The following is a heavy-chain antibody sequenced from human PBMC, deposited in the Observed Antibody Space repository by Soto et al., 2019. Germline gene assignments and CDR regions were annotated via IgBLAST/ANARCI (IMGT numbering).Heavy chain of an antibody. V-gene: IGHV1-69*02. CDR1: GGTFSSYT. CDR2: IIPILGIA. D-gene: IGHD3-10*01. CDR3: ARYGAHWYFDL. J-gene: IGHJ2*01. Sequence: QVQLVQSGAEVKKPGSSVKVSCKASGGTFSSYTISWVRQAPGQGLEWMRRIIPILGIANYAQKFQGRVTITADKSTSTAYMELSSLRSEDTAVYYCARYGAHWYFDLWGRGTLVTVSS.